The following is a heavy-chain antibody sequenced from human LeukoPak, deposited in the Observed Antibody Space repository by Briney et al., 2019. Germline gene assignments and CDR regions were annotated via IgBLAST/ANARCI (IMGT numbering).Heavy chain of an antibody. D-gene: IGHD6-19*01. CDR2: IKHDGGEK. CDR3: ARSLRVAVAASY. J-gene: IGHJ4*02. Sequence: GGSLRLSCAASGFTFSRYWMSWVRQAPGKGLEWVANIKHDGGEKYYVDSVKGRFTISRDNAKNSLYLQMNSLRAEDTAIYYCARSLRVAVAASYWGQGTLVTVSS. V-gene: IGHV3-7*01. CDR1: GFTFSRYW.